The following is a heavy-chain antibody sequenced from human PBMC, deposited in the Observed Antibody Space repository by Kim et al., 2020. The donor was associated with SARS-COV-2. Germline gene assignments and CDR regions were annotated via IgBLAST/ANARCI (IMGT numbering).Heavy chain of an antibody. D-gene: IGHD3-16*01. V-gene: IGHV3-30*01. J-gene: IGHJ4*02. CDR3: ARDYYDYVWGSYHWGY. Sequence: DSVKGRFTISRDNSKNTLYLQMNSLRAEDTAVYYCARDYYDYVWGSYHWGYWGQGTLVTVSS.